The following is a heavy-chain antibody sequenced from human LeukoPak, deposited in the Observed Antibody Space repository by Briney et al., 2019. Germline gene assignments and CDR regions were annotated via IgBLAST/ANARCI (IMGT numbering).Heavy chain of an antibody. D-gene: IGHD3-10*01. CDR2: IKPDGSEK. CDR1: GFMFSSCW. CDR3: ARQRTYSGSGSTYPYYDY. V-gene: IGHV3-7*01. J-gene: IGHJ4*02. Sequence: GGSLRLSCAASGFMFSSCWMSWVRQSPGKGLGWVANIKPDGSEKYYVDSVKGRFTISRDNAKNALYPEMNSLRVGDTAVYYCARQRTYSGSGSTYPYYDYWGQGTLVTVSS.